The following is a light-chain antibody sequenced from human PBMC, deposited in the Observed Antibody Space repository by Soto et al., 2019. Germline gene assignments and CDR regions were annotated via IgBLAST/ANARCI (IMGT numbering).Light chain of an antibody. J-gene: IGKJ5*01. CDR1: QSINSY. V-gene: IGKV1-39*01. CDR3: QQSYSTPIT. CDR2: AAS. Sequence: DIQMTQSPSSLSASVGDRVTITCRASQSINSYLNWYQQEPGKAPKFLIYAASSLQSGVPSRFSGSGSGTDFTLTISSLQPEHFATYYCQQSYSTPITFGQGTRLEIK.